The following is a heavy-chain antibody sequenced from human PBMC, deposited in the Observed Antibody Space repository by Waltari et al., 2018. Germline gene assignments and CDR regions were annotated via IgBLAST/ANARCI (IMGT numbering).Heavy chain of an antibody. CDR3: ARLRDCGGDCYPDY. D-gene: IGHD2-21*01. V-gene: IGHV4-38-2*01. CDR1: GYSISSGYY. CDR2: IYHSGST. J-gene: IGHJ4*02. Sequence: QVQLQESGPGLVKPSETLSLTCAVSGYSISSGYYWGWIRQPPGKGLEWIGSIYHSGSTYYNPSLKSRVTISVDTSKNQFSLKLSSVTAADTAVYYCARLRDCGGDCYPDYWGQGTLVTVSS.